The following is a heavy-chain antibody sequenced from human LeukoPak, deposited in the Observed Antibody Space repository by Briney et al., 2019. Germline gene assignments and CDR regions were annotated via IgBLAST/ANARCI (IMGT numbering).Heavy chain of an antibody. D-gene: IGHD3-22*01. J-gene: IGHJ4*02. CDR3: ARGYYDSSGYYSTDY. Sequence: PSETLSLTCTVSGGSISSGGYYWSWIRQHPGKGLEWIGYIYYSGSTYYNPPLKSRVTISVDTSKNQFSLKLSSVTAADTAVYYCARGYYDSSGYYSTDYWGQGTLVTVSS. CDR2: IYYSGST. CDR1: GGSISSGGYY. V-gene: IGHV4-31*03.